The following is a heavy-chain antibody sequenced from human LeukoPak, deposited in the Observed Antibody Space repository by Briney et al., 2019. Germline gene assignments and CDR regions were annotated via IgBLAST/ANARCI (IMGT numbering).Heavy chain of an antibody. J-gene: IGHJ4*02. CDR1: GFTFSSYG. D-gene: IGHD5-18*01. Sequence: PGGSLRLSCAASGFTFSSYGMHWVRQAPGKGLEWVAVISYDGSNKYYADSVKGRFTISRDNSKNTLYLQMNSLRAEDTAVYYCAKQDTAMAHFDYWGQGTLVTVSS. CDR3: AKQDTAMAHFDY. V-gene: IGHV3-30*18. CDR2: ISYDGSNK.